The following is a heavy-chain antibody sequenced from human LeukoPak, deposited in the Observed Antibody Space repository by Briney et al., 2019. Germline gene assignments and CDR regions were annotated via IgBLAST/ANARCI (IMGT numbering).Heavy chain of an antibody. Sequence: SETLSLTCTVSGGSITSYYWSWIRQPAGKGLEWIGRIYTSGSTNYNPSLKSRVTMSVDTSKNQFSLKLSSVTAADTAVYYCARGNWNYASFWFDPWGQGTLVTASS. CDR1: GGSITSYY. V-gene: IGHV4-4*07. J-gene: IGHJ5*02. D-gene: IGHD1-7*01. CDR3: ARGNWNYASFWFDP. CDR2: IYTSGST.